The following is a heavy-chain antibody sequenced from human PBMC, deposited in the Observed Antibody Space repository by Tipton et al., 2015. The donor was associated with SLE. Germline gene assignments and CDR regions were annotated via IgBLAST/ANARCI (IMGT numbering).Heavy chain of an antibody. Sequence: QVQLVQSGSELRKPGASVKGSCKASGYTFNTYSMNWVRQAPGQGLEWVGWINTNTGNPTYAQGFTGRFVLSVDPSVSTAYLQISNLKTEDTAIYYCAREVKHFDYWGQGTLVTVSP. J-gene: IGHJ4*02. CDR3: AREVKHFDY. CDR1: GYTFNTYS. CDR2: INTNTGNP. D-gene: IGHD2-21*01. V-gene: IGHV7-4-1*02.